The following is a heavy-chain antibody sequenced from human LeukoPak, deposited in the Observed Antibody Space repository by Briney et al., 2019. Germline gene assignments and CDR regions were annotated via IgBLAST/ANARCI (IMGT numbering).Heavy chain of an antibody. V-gene: IGHV5-51*01. Sequence: GESLKISCKGSGYSFTSYWIGWVRQMPGKGLEWMGIIYPGVSDTRYSPPFQGQVTISADKSISTAYLQWSSLKASDTAMYYCARHKWETSSSWFDYWGQGTLVTVSS. D-gene: IGHD6-13*01. CDR2: IYPGVSDT. CDR3: ARHKWETSSSWFDY. J-gene: IGHJ4*02. CDR1: GYSFTSYW.